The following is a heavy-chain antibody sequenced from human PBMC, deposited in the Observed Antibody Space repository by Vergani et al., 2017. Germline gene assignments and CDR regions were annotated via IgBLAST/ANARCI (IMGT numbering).Heavy chain of an antibody. CDR3: ARRAGGDSIDWYFDL. CDR1: GYTFTSYG. V-gene: IGHV1-18*01. D-gene: IGHD4-17*01. CDR2: ISAYNGNT. Sequence: QVQLVQSGAEVKKPGASVKVSCKASGYTFTSYGISWVRQAPGQGLEWMGWISAYNGNTNYAQKLQGRVTMTTDTSTSKAYMELRSLRPDDTAVYYCARRAGGDSIDWYFDLWGRGTLVTVSS. J-gene: IGHJ2*01.